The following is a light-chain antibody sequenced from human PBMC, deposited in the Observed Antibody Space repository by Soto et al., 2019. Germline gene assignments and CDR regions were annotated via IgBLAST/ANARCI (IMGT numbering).Light chain of an antibody. CDR2: RNN. CDR3: ASWDDTLSGSV. J-gene: IGLJ3*02. CDR1: SSNIGSND. V-gene: IGLV1-47*01. Sequence: QSVLTQPPSTSGTPGQRVTIYCSGSSSNIGSNDVYWYQHVPGAAPKLLIYRNNRRPSGVPDRFSGSKSGSAVSLAISGLRSEDEADYYCASWDDTLSGSVFGGGTKVTVL.